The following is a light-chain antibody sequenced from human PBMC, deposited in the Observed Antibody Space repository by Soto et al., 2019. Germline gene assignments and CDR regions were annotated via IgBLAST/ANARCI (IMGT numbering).Light chain of an antibody. CDR1: QGINRY. J-gene: IGKJ5*01. CDR3: LQHNSYPIT. V-gene: IGKV1-9*01. CDR2: AAS. Sequence: IQLTQSPSSLPSSVGDRVTITCRASQGINRYLAWYQQKPGKPPKLLIYAASTLQGGVPSRFSGSGSGTDFTLTISSLQPEDFATYHCLQHNSYPITFGQGTRLEIK.